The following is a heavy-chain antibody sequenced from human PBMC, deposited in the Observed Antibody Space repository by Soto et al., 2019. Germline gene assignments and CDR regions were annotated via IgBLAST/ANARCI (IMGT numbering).Heavy chain of an antibody. CDR1: GCTFTGYY. D-gene: IGHD6-6*01. J-gene: IGHJ6*04. CDR3: ARYSSSPHYGKDV. V-gene: IGHV1-2*04. Sequence: ASVKVSCKASGCTFTGYYMHWVRQAPGQGLEWMGWINPSSGGTNYAQKFQGWVTMTRDMSISTAYMELSRLRSDDTAVYYCARYSSSPHYGKDVRGKGTTVTVSS. CDR2: INPSSGGT.